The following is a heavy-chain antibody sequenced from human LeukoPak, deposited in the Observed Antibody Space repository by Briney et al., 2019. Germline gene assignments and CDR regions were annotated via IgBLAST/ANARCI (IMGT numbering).Heavy chain of an antibody. J-gene: IGHJ5*01. Sequence: GGSLRLSCATSGFTFSDHYMTWIRQAPGKGLETVSYIYNGGDTIYYADSVRGRFTISRDNAESSLYLQMNSLRAEDTAVYYCARGPQQPKIINWFDSWGQGTLVTVSS. V-gene: IGHV3-11*04. D-gene: IGHD6-13*01. CDR2: IYNGGDTI. CDR1: GFTFSDHY. CDR3: ARGPQQPKIINWFDS.